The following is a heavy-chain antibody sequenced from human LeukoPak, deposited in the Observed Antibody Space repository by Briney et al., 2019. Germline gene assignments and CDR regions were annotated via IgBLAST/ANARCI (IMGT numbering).Heavy chain of an antibody. CDR3: ASSSGYCSSTICYTSREFDC. V-gene: IGHV4-31*03. Sequence: SETLSLTCTVSGGSISSGGYYWNWIRQHPGKGLEWIGYIYYRGNTYYNPSLKSRVTISVDTSKNQFSLKLSSVTAADTAVYYCASSSGYCSSTICYTSREFDCWGQGTLVTVSS. CDR2: IYYRGNT. D-gene: IGHD2-2*02. J-gene: IGHJ4*02. CDR1: GGSISSGGYY.